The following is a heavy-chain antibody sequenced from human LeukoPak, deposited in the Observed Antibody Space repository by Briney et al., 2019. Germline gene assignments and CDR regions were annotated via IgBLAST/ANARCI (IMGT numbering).Heavy chain of an antibody. CDR1: GFTFGDYT. J-gene: IGHJ3*02. Sequence: GGSLRLSCAASGFTFGDYTMHWVRQAPGKGLEWVSLISWAGGSTYYADSVKGRFTISRDNSKNSLYLQMNSLRTEDTALYYCAKDFGLRSEGAFDIWGQGKMVTVSS. V-gene: IGHV3-43*01. CDR3: AKDFGLRSEGAFDI. CDR2: ISWAGGST. D-gene: IGHD5-12*01.